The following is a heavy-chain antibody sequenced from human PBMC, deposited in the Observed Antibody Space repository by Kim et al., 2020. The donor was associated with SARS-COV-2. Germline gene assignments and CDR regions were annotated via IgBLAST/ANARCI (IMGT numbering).Heavy chain of an antibody. CDR1: GFTFSTYF. V-gene: IGHV3-7*01. J-gene: IGHJ6*02. Sequence: GGSLRISCAASGFTFSTYFMSWVRQAPGKGLEWVANINQYESEKYYVDSVKGRFTVSRDNAKNSLYLQMNSLRADDTAVYYCARGWNGDQYGMDVWGQGTTVTVSS. CDR3: ARGWNGDQYGMDV. CDR2: INQYESEK. D-gene: IGHD1-1*01.